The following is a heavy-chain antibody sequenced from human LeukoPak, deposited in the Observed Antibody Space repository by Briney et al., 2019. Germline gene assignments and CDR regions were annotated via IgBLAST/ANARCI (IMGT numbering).Heavy chain of an antibody. V-gene: IGHV3-23*01. CDR1: GFTFSSYA. J-gene: IGHJ6*02. CDR2: ISGSGGST. Sequence: GGSLRLSCAASGFTFSSYAMSWVRQAPGKGLEWVSAISGSGGSTYYADSVKGRFTISRDNSKNTLYLQMNSLRAEDTAVYYCAKDIGYSSGWTGYYYGMGVWGQGTTVTVSS. D-gene: IGHD6-19*01. CDR3: AKDIGYSSGWTGYYYGMGV.